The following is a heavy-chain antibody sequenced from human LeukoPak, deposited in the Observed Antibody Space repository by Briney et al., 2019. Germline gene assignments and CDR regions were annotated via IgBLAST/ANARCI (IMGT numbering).Heavy chain of an antibody. CDR3: ANHGIGFPYYYYGMDV. J-gene: IGHJ6*02. Sequence: PSETLSLTCTVSGGSISSGGYYWSWIRQHPGKGLEWIGYIYYSGSTYYNPSLKSRVTISVDTSKNQFSLKLSSVTAAGTAVYYCANHGIGFPYYYYGMDVWGQGTTVTVSS. CDR1: GGSISSGGYY. CDR2: IYYSGST. D-gene: IGHD2-15*01. V-gene: IGHV4-31*03.